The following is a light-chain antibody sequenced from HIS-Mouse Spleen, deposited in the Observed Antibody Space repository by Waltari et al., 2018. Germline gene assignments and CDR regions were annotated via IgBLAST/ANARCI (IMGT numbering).Light chain of an antibody. V-gene: IGLV3-25*03. J-gene: IGLJ3*02. CDR2: KDS. Sequence: SYELTQTPSVSVSPGQTARNNCSGDALPKQNAYWYQQKPGQAPVLVIYKDSERPSGIPERFSGSSSGTTVTLTISGVQAEDEADYYCQSADSSGTYWVFGGGTKLTVL. CDR1: ALPKQN. CDR3: QSADSSGTYWV.